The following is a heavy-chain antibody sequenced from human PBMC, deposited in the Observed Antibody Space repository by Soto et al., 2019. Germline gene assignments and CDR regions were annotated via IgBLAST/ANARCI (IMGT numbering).Heavy chain of an antibody. CDR1: GFTFSSYG. J-gene: IGHJ6*02. D-gene: IGHD4-4*01. CDR3: VTPAHDYSNYYYYYGMDV. CDR2: ISYDGSNK. V-gene: IGHV3-30*03. Sequence: QVQLVESGGGVVQPGRSLRLSCAASGFTFSSYGMHWVRQAPGKGLEWVAVISYDGSNKHYADSVKGRFTISRDNSKNTLYLQMNSLRAEDTAVYYCVTPAHDYSNYYYYYGMDVWGQGTTVTVSS.